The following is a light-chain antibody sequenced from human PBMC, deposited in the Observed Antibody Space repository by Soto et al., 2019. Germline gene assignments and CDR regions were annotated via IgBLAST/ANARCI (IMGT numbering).Light chain of an antibody. CDR2: ANS. CDR3: QSYDSSLSVSNV. V-gene: IGLV1-40*01. Sequence: VLTQPPSVSGAPGQRVTISCTGSSSNIGSGFDVHWYQQLPGTAPRLLIYANSNRPSGVPDRFSGSRSGSSASLAITGLQAEGDVFYYWQSYDSSLSVSNVSGTGPKV. J-gene: IGLJ1*01. CDR1: SSNIGSGFD.